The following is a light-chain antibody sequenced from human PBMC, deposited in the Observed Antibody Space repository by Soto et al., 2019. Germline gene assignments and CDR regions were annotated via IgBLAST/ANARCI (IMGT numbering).Light chain of an antibody. V-gene: IGKV3-20*01. CDR3: QLYGTSPGFT. CDR2: NAS. Sequence: EIVLTQSPATLSLSPGERATLSCRASQTVARSSLAWYQQKPGQAPRLLISNASGRATGIPDRFSGSGSGTDFALTISRLEPEDFAVYYCQLYGTSPGFTFGPGTKVDIK. CDR1: QTVARSS. J-gene: IGKJ3*01.